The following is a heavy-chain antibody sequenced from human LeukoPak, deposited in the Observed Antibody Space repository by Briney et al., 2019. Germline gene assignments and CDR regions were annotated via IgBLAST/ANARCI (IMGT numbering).Heavy chain of an antibody. Sequence: GGSLRLSCAASGFIFSSYAMSWVRQAPGKGLEWVSPISGSGGSKYYADSVKDRFTISRDNPKNTLYLQMNSLRSEDTAVYYCAKALAYCGGDCYSFGGFFDYWGQGTLVTVSS. CDR1: GFIFSSYA. V-gene: IGHV3-23*01. CDR3: AKALAYCGGDCYSFGGFFDY. J-gene: IGHJ4*02. D-gene: IGHD2-21*02. CDR2: ISGSGGSK.